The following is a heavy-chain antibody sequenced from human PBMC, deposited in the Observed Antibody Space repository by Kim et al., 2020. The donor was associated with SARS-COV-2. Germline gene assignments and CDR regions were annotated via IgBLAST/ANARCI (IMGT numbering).Heavy chain of an antibody. CDR2: IYSGGST. Sequence: GGSLRLSCAASGFTVSSNYMSWVRQAPGKGLEWVSVIYSGGSTYYADSVKGRFTISRDNSKNTLYLQMNSLRAEDTAVYYCARDTPSYSNYYYYGMDVWGQGTTVTVSS. J-gene: IGHJ6*02. CDR1: GFTVSSNY. V-gene: IGHV3-66*01. D-gene: IGHD4-4*01. CDR3: ARDTPSYSNYYYYGMDV.